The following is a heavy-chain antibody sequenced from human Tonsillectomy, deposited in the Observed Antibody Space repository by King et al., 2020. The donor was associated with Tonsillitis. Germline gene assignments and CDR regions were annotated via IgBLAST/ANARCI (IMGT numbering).Heavy chain of an antibody. J-gene: IGHJ6*02. D-gene: IGHD3-22*01. CDR3: ERVLSSSGYYGRYYYYAMDV. CDR2: IYPADSET. V-gene: IGHV5-51*01. CDR1: GYSFTSYW. Sequence: QLVQSGAEVKKPGESLKISCKGSGYSFTSYWIGWVRQMPGKGLEWMGIIYPADSETRYSSSFQGQVTIYADKYLRTAYLQWSSLKASDTAMDYCERVLSSSGYYGRYYYYAMDVWGQGTTVTVSS.